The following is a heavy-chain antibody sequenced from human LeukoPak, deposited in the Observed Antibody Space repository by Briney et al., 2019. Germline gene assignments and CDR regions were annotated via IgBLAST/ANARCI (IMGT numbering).Heavy chain of an antibody. Sequence: PSETLSLTCTVSGGSISSSSYYWGWIRQPPGKGLEWIGSIYYSGSTYYNPSLKSRVTISVDTSKNQFSLKLSSMTAADTAVYYCARDSLYNWFDPWGQGTLVTVSS. CDR2: IYYSGST. J-gene: IGHJ5*02. V-gene: IGHV4-39*07. CDR1: GGSISSSSYY. CDR3: ARDSLYNWFDP.